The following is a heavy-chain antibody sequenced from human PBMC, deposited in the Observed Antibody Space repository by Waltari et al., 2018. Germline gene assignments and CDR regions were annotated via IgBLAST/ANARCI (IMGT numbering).Heavy chain of an antibody. CDR3: ARGLKQQQLVYI. CDR1: GSTFRTHS. V-gene: IGHV3-48*04. D-gene: IGHD6-13*01. Sequence: EVQLVESGGGLVQPGGSLRPSCAASGSTFRTHSMNWVRQAPGKGLEWVSYISGSSSTIYYADSVKGRFTISRDNAKNSLYLQMNSLRAEDTAVYYCARGLKQQQLVYIWGQGTLVTVSS. J-gene: IGHJ4*02. CDR2: ISGSSSTI.